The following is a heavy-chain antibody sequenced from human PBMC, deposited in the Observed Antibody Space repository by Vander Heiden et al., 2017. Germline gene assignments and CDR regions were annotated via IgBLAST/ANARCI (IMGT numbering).Heavy chain of an antibody. J-gene: IGHJ5*01. CDR2: LYYGGTA. CDR1: DAPIRPTSYY. CDR3: ARHCPPRLCRATRVGWFDS. Sequence: QLQLQASCPGRVKTSATLSLPCSVPDAPIRPTSYYRGGTRQAPGRGLEWIGSLYYGGTAYYNPSRKSQITMSVETSKNLFSLNLSSVTAADTAVYYCARHCPPRLCRATRVGWFDSWGQGTLVTVSS. V-gene: IGHV4-39*01. D-gene: IGHD1-26*01.